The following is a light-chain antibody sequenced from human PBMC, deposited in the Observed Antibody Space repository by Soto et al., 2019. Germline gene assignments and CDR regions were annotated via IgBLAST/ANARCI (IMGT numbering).Light chain of an antibody. CDR1: SSDVGNYNL. J-gene: IGLJ1*01. CDR2: DVS. CDR3: CSYAGASTRYV. V-gene: IGLV2-23*02. Sequence: QSALTQPASVSGSPGQSITISCTGTSSDVGNYNLVSWYQQHPGKAPKLMIYDVSKRPSVVSNRFSGSKSGNTASLTISGLQAEDEADYYCCSYAGASTRYVFGTGTKLTVL.